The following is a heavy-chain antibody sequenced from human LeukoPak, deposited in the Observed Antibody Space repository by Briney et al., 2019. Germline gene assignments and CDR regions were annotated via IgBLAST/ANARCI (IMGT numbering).Heavy chain of an antibody. D-gene: IGHD3-3*01. CDR1: GYTFTGYY. Sequence: GASVKVSCKASGYTFTGYYMHWVRQAPGQGLEWMGRINPNSGGTNYAQKFQGRVTMTRDTSISTAYMELSRLRSDDTAVYYCARDLFWSGYYRAPGYFDYWGQGTLVTVSS. CDR3: ARDLFWSGYYRAPGYFDY. J-gene: IGHJ4*02. CDR2: INPNSGGT. V-gene: IGHV1-2*06.